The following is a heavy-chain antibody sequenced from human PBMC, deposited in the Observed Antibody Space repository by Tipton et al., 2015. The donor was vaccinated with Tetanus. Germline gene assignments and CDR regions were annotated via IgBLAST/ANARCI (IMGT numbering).Heavy chain of an antibody. Sequence: SLRLSCATSGFTFSSHAMNWVRQAPGKGLEWVSSISTTGHSTFYAASVKGRFTISRDNAQSSLFLQMNSLKAEDTALYYCAKGGTIMIWNYYFDSWGQGTLVTVSS. CDR1: GFTFSSHA. J-gene: IGHJ4*02. D-gene: IGHD3-16*01. CDR3: AKGGTIMIWNYYFDS. V-gene: IGHV3-21*01. CDR2: ISTTGHST.